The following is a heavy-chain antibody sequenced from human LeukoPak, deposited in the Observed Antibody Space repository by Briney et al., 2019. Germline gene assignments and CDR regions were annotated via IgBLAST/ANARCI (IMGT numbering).Heavy chain of an antibody. J-gene: IGHJ3*02. D-gene: IGHD2-2*01. CDR1: GFTFSSYA. CDR3: AREVDAFDI. Sequence: GGSLRLSCAASGFTFSSYAMHWVRQAPGKGLEWVAVISYDGSNKYYADSVKGRFTISRDNSKNTLYLQTNSLRAEDTAVYYCAREVDAFDIWGQGTMVTVSS. CDR2: ISYDGSNK. V-gene: IGHV3-30-3*01.